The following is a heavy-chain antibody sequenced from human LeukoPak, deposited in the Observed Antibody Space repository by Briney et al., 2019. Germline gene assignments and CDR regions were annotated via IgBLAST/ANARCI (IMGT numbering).Heavy chain of an antibody. J-gene: IGHJ2*01. CDR3: ARDSYDYYGYRYFDL. Sequence: PGGSLRLSCAASGFTFSSYSMNWVRQAPGKGLEWVSATGSSHTKYIDSVRGRFTISRDNAKNSLYLQISSLTTEDTAVYYCARDSYDYYGYRYFDLWGRGTLVTVSS. CDR1: GFTFSSYS. V-gene: IGHV3-21*01. CDR2: TGSSHT. D-gene: IGHD3-10*01.